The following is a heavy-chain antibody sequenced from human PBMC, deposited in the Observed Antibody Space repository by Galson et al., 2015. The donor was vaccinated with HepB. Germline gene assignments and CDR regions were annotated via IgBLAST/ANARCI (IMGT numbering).Heavy chain of an antibody. CDR1: GYTFTSYG. Sequence: SVKVSCKASGYTFTSYGISWVRQAPGQGLEWMGRISAYNGNTNYAQKLQGKVTMTTDTSTSTAYMELRSLRSDDTAVYYCARERLPQPYYFDYWGQGTLVTVSS. V-gene: IGHV1-18*04. CDR3: ARERLPQPYYFDY. J-gene: IGHJ4*02. CDR2: ISAYNGNT. D-gene: IGHD1-1*01.